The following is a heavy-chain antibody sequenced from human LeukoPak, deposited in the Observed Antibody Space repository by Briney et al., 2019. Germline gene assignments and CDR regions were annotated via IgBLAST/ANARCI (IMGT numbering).Heavy chain of an antibody. J-gene: IGHJ4*02. Sequence: SQTLPLTRPICRYSVPSRGFAWNGMRQSPSRGVGWLGRTYYASQWSNEYALSVESRITINPDTSKNQCSLQLNSVTPEDTAVYYCTRGRNSAFDYWGQGTLVTVSS. CDR3: TRGRNSAFDY. CDR2: TYYASQWSN. D-gene: IGHD1-14*01. CDR1: RYSVPSRGFA. V-gene: IGHV6-1*01.